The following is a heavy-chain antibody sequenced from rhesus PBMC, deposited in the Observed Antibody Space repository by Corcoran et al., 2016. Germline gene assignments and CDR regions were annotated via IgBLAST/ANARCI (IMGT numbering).Heavy chain of an antibody. V-gene: IGHV3-30*02. Sequence: EVQLVESGAALVQPGGSLRLSCAASGFTFSNSWMSWVRQAPGKGLEWVARIKGKPDGETADYAASVKGRFTIYRDDSKNTLYLQMNSLKTEDTAVYYCTTDRGTTVTYYFAYWGQGVLVTVSS. D-gene: IGHD4-35*01. CDR3: TTDRGTTVTYYFAY. CDR1: GFTFSNSW. CDR2: IKGKPDGETA. J-gene: IGHJ4*01.